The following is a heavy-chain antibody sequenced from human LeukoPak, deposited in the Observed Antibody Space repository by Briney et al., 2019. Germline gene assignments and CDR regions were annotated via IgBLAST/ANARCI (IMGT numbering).Heavy chain of an antibody. CDR1: GASISNNY. D-gene: IGHD3-10*01. CDR3: ARVLWFGEYYMDV. V-gene: IGHV4-4*07. J-gene: IGHJ6*03. CDR2: IYSSGTT. Sequence: SETLSLTCTVSGASISNNYWSWIRQPAGKGLEWIGRIYSSGTTSYNPSLKSRVTMSVDRPKNQFSLRLSSVTAADTAVYYCARVLWFGEYYMDVWGKGTTVTFSS.